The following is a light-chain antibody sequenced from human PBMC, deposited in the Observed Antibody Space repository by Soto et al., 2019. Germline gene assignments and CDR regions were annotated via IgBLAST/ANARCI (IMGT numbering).Light chain of an antibody. CDR1: SSDVGGYNY. J-gene: IGLJ2*01. CDR3: TSYTSSSIVV. Sequence: QSALTQPASVSGSPGESITISCTGTSSDVGGYNYVSWYQQHPDKAPKLLIYEVTNRPSGVSNRFSASKSGNTASLTISGLQAEDKADYYCTSYTSSSIVVFGEGTKLTVL. V-gene: IGLV2-14*01. CDR2: EVT.